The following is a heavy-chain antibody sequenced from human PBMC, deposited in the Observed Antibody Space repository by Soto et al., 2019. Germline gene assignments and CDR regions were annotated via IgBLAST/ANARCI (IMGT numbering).Heavy chain of an antibody. Sequence: WESLKIFCKGAGDSCASYGSSWVRQMPGKGLEWMGRIDPSDSYTNYSPSFQGHVTISADKSISTAYQQWSSLKASDTAMYYCALGNYDFWSGYPNDNSGMDVWGQGTTVTVSS. J-gene: IGHJ6*02. CDR2: IDPSDSYT. CDR3: ALGNYDFWSGYPNDNSGMDV. V-gene: IGHV5-10-1*01. CDR1: GDSCASYG. D-gene: IGHD3-3*01.